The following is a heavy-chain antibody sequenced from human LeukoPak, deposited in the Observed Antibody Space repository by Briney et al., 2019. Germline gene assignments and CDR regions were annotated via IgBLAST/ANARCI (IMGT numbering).Heavy chain of an antibody. D-gene: IGHD3-10*01. CDR2: VKHDGSDK. CDR1: GFTFSNYW. CDR3: ARGGHRQKEF. V-gene: IGHV3-7*01. Sequence: PGGSLRLSCSASGFTFSNYWMTWVRQSPRKGLEWVAIVKHDGSDKYCVDSVKGRFTISRDNAKNSLYLQMSSLRAEDTAVYYCARGGHRQKEFWGQGTLVTVSS. J-gene: IGHJ4*02.